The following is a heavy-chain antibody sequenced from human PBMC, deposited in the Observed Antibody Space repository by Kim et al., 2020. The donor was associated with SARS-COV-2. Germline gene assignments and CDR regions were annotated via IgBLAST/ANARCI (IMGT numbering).Heavy chain of an antibody. V-gene: IGHV3-11*04. Sequence: IPYADSVKGRFTISVDNAKNSLYLQMNSLRAEDTAVYYCARESDVAGNDYWGQGSLVTVSS. J-gene: IGHJ4*02. D-gene: IGHD6-19*01. CDR2: I. CDR3: ARESDVAGNDY.